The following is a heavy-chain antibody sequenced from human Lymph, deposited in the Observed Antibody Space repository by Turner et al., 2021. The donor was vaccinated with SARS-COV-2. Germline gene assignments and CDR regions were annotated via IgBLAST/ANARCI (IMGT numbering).Heavy chain of an antibody. V-gene: IGHV1-24*01. CDR3: ATVLCTGSSCYYYGMDV. J-gene: IGHJ6*02. D-gene: IGHD2-15*01. CDR1: GYTLTELS. Sequence: QVQLVQSGAEVKPGASVKVSCKVSGYTLTELSMHWVRQAPGKGLEWMGGFDPEDGEIIYAQKFQGRVTMIEDTSTDTAYMELSSLRSEDTAVYYCATVLCTGSSCYYYGMDVWGQGTTVTVSS. CDR2: FDPEDGEI.